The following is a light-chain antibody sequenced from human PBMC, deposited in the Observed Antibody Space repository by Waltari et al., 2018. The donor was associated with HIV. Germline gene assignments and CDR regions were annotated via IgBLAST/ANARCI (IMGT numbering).Light chain of an antibody. V-gene: IGLV3-1*01. CDR2: QDT. J-gene: IGLJ2*01. Sequence: SYELTQPPSLSVSPGQTASITCSGDKLGDKYACWYQQKPGQSPVMVIYQDTKRPSGIPERFSGSNSGNKATLTISGTQAMDEADYYCQAWDSSTHVVFGGGTKLTVL. CDR1: KLGDKY. CDR3: QAWDSSTHVV.